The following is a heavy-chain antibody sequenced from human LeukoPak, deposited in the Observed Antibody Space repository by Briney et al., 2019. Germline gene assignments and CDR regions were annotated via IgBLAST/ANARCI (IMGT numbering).Heavy chain of an antibody. Sequence: ASVKVSCKASGYTFTSYDINWVRQATGQGLEWMGWMNPNSGNTGYEQKFQGRVTMTRNTSISTAYMELSSLRSEDTAVYYCAKSTTMVRGVIRSAGFDPWGQGTLVTVSS. CDR2: MNPNSGNT. CDR1: GYTFTSYD. J-gene: IGHJ5*02. V-gene: IGHV1-8*01. CDR3: AKSTTMVRGVIRSAGFDP. D-gene: IGHD3-10*01.